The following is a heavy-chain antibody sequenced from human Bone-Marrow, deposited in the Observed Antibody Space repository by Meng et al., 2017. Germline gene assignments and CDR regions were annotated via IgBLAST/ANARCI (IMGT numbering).Heavy chain of an antibody. Sequence: GESLKISCAASGFTFSSYALSWVRQAPGKGLEWVSVISNTAARTYYGDSVKGRFTISRDNSKNMVYLQMNSLRAEDTALYSCSLNWTYDRWGQGTLVTVSS. CDR2: ISNTAART. D-gene: IGHD1-7*01. J-gene: IGHJ5*02. CDR3: SLNWTYDR. V-gene: IGHV3-23*01. CDR1: GFTFSSYA.